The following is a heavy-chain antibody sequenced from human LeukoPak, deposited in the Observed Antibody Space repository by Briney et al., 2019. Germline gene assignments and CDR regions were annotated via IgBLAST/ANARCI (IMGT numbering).Heavy chain of an antibody. CDR3: ARVSDSGYSYGRHKQRFDY. J-gene: IGHJ4*02. Sequence: GASVKVSCKASGYTFTGYYIHWVRQAPGQGLEWMGWINPNSGGTNYAQKFQGRVTMTRDTSISTAYMELSRLRSDDTAVYYCARVSDSGYSYGRHKQRFDYWGQGTLVTVSS. D-gene: IGHD5-18*01. CDR1: GYTFTGYY. CDR2: INPNSGGT. V-gene: IGHV1-2*02.